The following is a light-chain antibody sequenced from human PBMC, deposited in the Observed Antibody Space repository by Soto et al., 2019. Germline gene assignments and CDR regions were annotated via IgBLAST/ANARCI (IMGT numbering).Light chain of an antibody. CDR2: GNS. Sequence: QSVLTQPPSVSGAPGQRVTISCTGSSSNIGAGYDVHWYQQLPGTAPKLLIYGNSNRPSGVPDRFSGSKSGTSASLAITGLKAEDEADYYWQSYDSCLSALFGGGTKLTVL. J-gene: IGLJ3*02. V-gene: IGLV1-40*01. CDR3: QSYDSCLSAL. CDR1: SSNIGAGYD.